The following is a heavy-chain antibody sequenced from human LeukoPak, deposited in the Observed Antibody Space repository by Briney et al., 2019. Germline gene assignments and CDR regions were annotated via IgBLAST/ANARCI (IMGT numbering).Heavy chain of an antibody. CDR2: INPNSGGT. Sequence: ASVKVSCKASGYTFTGYYMHWVRQAPGQGLEWMGWINPNSGGTNYAQKFQGRVTMTRDTSISTAYMELSRLRSDDTAVYYCARDITPVYYDFRSGYSDYYYGMDVWGQGTTVTVSS. V-gene: IGHV1-2*02. CDR1: GYTFTGYY. J-gene: IGHJ6*02. CDR3: ARDITPVYYDFRSGYSDYYYGMDV. D-gene: IGHD3-3*01.